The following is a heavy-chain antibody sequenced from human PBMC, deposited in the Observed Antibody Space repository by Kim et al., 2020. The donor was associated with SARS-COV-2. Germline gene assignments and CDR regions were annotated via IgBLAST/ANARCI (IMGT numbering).Heavy chain of an antibody. D-gene: IGHD3-16*01. V-gene: IGHV6-1*01. Sequence: YNEYAVSVKSRITINPDTSKNQFSLQLNSVTPADTAVYYCASGLGGRFDPWGQGTLVTVSS. CDR2: YN. J-gene: IGHJ5*02. CDR3: ASGLGGRFDP.